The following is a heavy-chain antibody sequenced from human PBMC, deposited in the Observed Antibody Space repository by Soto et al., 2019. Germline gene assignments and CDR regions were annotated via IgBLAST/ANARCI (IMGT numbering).Heavy chain of an antibody. D-gene: IGHD2-15*01. CDR1: GGTFSSYA. Sequence: QVQLVQSGAEVKKPGSSVKVSCKAPGGTFSSYAISWVRQAPGQGLEWMGGIIPIFGTAKYAQKFQGRVTITADESTSTGYMELSSLRSEDTAVYYCARSQRGSSSLDVYYYYYYGMDVWGQGTTVNVSS. J-gene: IGHJ6*02. CDR2: IIPIFGTA. V-gene: IGHV1-69*01. CDR3: ARSQRGSSSLDVYYYYYYGMDV.